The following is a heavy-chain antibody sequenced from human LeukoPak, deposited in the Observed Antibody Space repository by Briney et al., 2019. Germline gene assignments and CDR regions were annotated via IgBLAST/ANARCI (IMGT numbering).Heavy chain of an antibody. CDR2: INPNSGGT. V-gene: IGHV1-2*02. CDR3: ARAHHYDGTVYYAYFDY. CDR1: GYTFTGYD. D-gene: IGHD3-22*01. Sequence: ASVKVSCKASGYTFTGYDLHWVRQAPGQGLEWMGWINPNSGGTSYAQKFQGRVIMTRDTSISTAYMELGRLRSDDTAAYYCARAHHYDGTVYYAYFDYWGQGTLVTVSS. J-gene: IGHJ4*02.